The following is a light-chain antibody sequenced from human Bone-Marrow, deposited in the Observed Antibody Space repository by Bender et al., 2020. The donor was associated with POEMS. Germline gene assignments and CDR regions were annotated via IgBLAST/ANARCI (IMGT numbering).Light chain of an antibody. CDR1: NNDIGAYNL. CDR3: CSYVGRSTWV. CDR2: EDN. Sequence: QSALTQPASVSGSPGQTITISCSGTNNDIGAYNLVSWYQQYPDRAPKCLIYEDNKRPSGVSNRFSGSKSGHAATLTISGLQAEDEADYHCCSYVGRSTWVFGGGTKLTVL. J-gene: IGLJ3*02. V-gene: IGLV2-23*01.